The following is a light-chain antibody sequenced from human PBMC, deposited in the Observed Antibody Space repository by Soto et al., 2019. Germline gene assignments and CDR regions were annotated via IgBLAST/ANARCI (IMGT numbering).Light chain of an antibody. CDR3: QQYASAPFS. J-gene: IGKJ3*01. V-gene: IGKV3-15*01. Sequence: EIVMTQSPATLSVSPGERATLSCRASESTNNYLAWYQQKPGQAPRLLIDGASTRAAGIPPRFSGSGSGTEFTLTISSLQSEDSAVYYCQQYASAPFSLGPGTKVDIK. CDR2: GAS. CDR1: ESTNNY.